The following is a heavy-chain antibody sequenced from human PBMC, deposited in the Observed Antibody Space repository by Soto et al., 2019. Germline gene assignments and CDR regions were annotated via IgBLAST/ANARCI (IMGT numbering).Heavy chain of an antibody. J-gene: IGHJ6*02. CDR1: GGSISSSSYY. D-gene: IGHD3-10*01. V-gene: IGHV4-39*01. Sequence: SETLSLTCTVSGGSISSSSYYLGWIGQPPGKGLEWIGSIYYSGGTYYNPSLKSRVTISVDTSKNQFSLKLSSVTAADTAVYYCARHHRVTALLWFGDAKGRQVTVYGMDVWGQGTTVTVSS. CDR2: IYYSGGT. CDR3: ARHHRVTALLWFGDAKGRQVTVYGMDV.